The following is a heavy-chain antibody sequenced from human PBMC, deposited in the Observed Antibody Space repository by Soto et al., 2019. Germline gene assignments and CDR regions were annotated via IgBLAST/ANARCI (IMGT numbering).Heavy chain of an antibody. D-gene: IGHD3-3*02. CDR3: ASPEIAFYNWFDP. CDR1: GGSISSSSYY. J-gene: IGHJ5*02. Sequence: QLQLQESGPGLVKPSETLSLTCTVSGGSISSSSYYWGWIRQPPGQGLEWIGSIYYSGSTYYNPSLTSRVTISVDTSKNQFSLKLSSVTAADTAVYYCASPEIAFYNWFDPWGQGTLVTGSS. CDR2: IYYSGST. V-gene: IGHV4-39*01.